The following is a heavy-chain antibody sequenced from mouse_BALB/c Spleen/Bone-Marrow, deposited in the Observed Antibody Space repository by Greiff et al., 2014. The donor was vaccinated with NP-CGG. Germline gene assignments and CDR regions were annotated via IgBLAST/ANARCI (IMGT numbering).Heavy chain of an antibody. CDR3: ARGNYEAMDY. Sequence: QVQLQQPGAELAKPGASVKMSCKASGYTFTSYWMHWVKQRPGQGLEWIGYINPSTGYTEYNQKFKDKATLTADKSSSTAYMQLGSLTSEDSAVYYCARGNYEAMDYWGQGTSVTVSS. D-gene: IGHD2-1*01. CDR1: GYTFTSYW. J-gene: IGHJ4*01. CDR2: INPSTGYT. V-gene: IGHV1-7*01.